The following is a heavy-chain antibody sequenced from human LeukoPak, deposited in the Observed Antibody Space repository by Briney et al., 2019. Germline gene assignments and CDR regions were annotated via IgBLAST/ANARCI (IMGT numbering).Heavy chain of an antibody. Sequence: PGGSLRPSCAASGFTFSSYSMNWVCQAPGKGLEWVSSISSSSSYIYYADSVKGRFTISRDNANNSLYLQMTSLRAEDTAVYYCARDKDGKDYWGEGTLVTVSS. CDR3: ARDKDGKDY. V-gene: IGHV3-21*01. D-gene: IGHD4-23*01. CDR2: ISSSSSYI. J-gene: IGHJ4*02. CDR1: GFTFSSYS.